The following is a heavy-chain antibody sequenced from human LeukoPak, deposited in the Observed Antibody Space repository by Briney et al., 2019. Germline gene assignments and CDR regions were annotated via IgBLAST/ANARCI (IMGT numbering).Heavy chain of an antibody. J-gene: IGHJ4*02. D-gene: IGHD3-22*01. V-gene: IGHV3-48*01. CDR2: ISSSSSTI. Sequence: GGSLRLSCAASGFTFSSYSMNWVRQAPGKGLEWVSYISSSSSTIYYADSVKGRFTISRDNSKNTLYLQMNSLRAEDTAVYYCARGGETYYYDSSGYYKDYWGQGTLVTVSS. CDR3: ARGGETYYYDSSGYYKDY. CDR1: GFTFSSYS.